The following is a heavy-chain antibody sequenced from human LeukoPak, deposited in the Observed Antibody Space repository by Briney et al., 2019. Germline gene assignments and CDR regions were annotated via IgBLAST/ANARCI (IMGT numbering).Heavy chain of an antibody. V-gene: IGHV3-11*06. CDR2: ISSSSSYT. CDR3: ARDCSSTSCYWDY. CDR1: RFTFSGYY. J-gene: IGHJ4*02. Sequence: GGSLRLSCAASRFTFSGYYVSWIRQAPGKGLEWVSYISSSSSYTNYADSVKGRFTISRDNARNSLYLRMNSLRAEDTAVYFCARDCSSTSCYWDYWGQGTLVTVSS. D-gene: IGHD2-2*01.